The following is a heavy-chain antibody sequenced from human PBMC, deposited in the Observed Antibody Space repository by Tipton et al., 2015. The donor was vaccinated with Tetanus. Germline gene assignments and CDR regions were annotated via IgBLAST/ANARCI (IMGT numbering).Heavy chain of an antibody. Sequence: LRLSCTVSDGSISTYYWSWVRQPPGKGLEWIGYISYSGITKTNPSLKSRVTFSIDTSKNQFSLKLTSVTAADTAVYFCAREVHARGTDWVEPWGQGTLVTVSS. D-gene: IGHD3-10*02. J-gene: IGHJ5*02. CDR3: AREVHARGTDWVEP. V-gene: IGHV4-59*01. CDR1: DGSISTYY. CDR2: ISYSGIT.